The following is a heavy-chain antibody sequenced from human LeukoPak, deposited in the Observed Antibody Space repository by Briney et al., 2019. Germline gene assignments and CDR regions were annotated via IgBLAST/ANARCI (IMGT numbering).Heavy chain of an antibody. CDR1: GFTFDDYG. D-gene: IGHD6-19*01. J-gene: IGHJ4*02. Sequence: GGSLRLSCAASGFTFDDYGMSWVRQAPGKGLEWVSGINWNGGSTGYADSVKGRFTISRDNAKNSLYLQMNSLRGEDTALYHCARDLYSSGWTDFDYWGQGTLVTVSS. CDR2: INWNGGST. V-gene: IGHV3-20*01. CDR3: ARDLYSSGWTDFDY.